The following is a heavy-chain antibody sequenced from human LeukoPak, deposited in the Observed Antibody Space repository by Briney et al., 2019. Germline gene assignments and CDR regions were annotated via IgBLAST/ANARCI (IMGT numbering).Heavy chain of an antibody. CDR3: ARAPWIQLWARRGFDY. D-gene: IGHD5-18*01. V-gene: IGHV4-34*01. J-gene: IGHJ4*02. CDR2: INHSGST. CDR1: GGSFSGYY. Sequence: SETLSLTCAVYGGSFSGYYWSWLRQPPGKGLEWIGEINHSGSTNYNPSLKRRVTISVDTSKNQFSLKLSSVTAADTAVYYCARAPWIQLWARRGFDYWGQGTLVTVSS.